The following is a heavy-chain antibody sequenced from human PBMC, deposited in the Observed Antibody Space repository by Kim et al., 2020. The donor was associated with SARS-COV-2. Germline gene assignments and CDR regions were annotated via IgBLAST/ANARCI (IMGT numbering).Heavy chain of an antibody. D-gene: IGHD3-22*01. CDR1: GGSISSSSYY. Sequence: SETLSLTCTVSGGSISSSSYYWGWIRQPPGKGLEWIGSIYYSGSTYYNPSLKSRVTISVDTSKNQFSLKLSSVTAADTAVYYCARDPMRGSYYDSSGYYASYFDYWGQGTLVTVSS. CDR2: IYYSGST. CDR3: ARDPMRGSYYDSSGYYASYFDY. J-gene: IGHJ4*02. V-gene: IGHV4-39*07.